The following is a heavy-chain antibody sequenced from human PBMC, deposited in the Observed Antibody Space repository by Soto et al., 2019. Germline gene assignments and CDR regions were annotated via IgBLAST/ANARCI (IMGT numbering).Heavy chain of an antibody. Sequence: PGGSLRLSCAASGFTFSSYGMHWVRQAPGKGLEWVAVIWYDGSNKYYADSVKGRFTISRDNSKNTLYLQMNSLGAEDTAVYYCARGIALRGNDAFDIWGQGTMVT. D-gene: IGHD3-16*01. V-gene: IGHV3-33*01. CDR2: IWYDGSNK. CDR1: GFTFSSYG. CDR3: ARGIALRGNDAFDI. J-gene: IGHJ3*02.